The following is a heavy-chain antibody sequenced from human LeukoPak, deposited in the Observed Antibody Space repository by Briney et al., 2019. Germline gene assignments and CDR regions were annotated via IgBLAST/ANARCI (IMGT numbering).Heavy chain of an antibody. D-gene: IGHD6-13*01. CDR3: ARHGVGAGLAAAYI. Sequence: GESLKISCKGSGYNFSNYGIGWVRQMPGKGLEWMGLIDPGDSHAIYSPSFQGQVTISADKYISAAYLQWSSLKASDTAMYYCARHGVGAGLAAAYIWGQGTLLTVSS. J-gene: IGHJ4*02. V-gene: IGHV5-51*01. CDR1: GYNFSNYG. CDR2: IDPGDSHA.